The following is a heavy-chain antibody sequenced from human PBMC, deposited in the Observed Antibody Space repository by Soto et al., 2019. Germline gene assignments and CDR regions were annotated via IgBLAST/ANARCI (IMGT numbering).Heavy chain of an antibody. CDR3: ARAGYSSGWYNWFDP. CDR2: IYYSGST. CDR1: GGSISSYY. V-gene: IGHV4-59*01. J-gene: IGHJ5*02. D-gene: IGHD6-19*01. Sequence: SETLSLTCTVSGGSISSYYWCWIRQPPGKGLEWIGHIYYSGSTNYNPSLKSRVTISVDTSKNQFSLKLSSVTAADTAVYYCARAGYSSGWYNWFDPWGQGTLVTVSS.